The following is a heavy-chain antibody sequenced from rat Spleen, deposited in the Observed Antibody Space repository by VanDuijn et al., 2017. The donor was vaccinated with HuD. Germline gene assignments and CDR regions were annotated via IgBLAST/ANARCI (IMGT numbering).Heavy chain of an antibody. D-gene: IGHD1-10*01. J-gene: IGHJ4*01. V-gene: IGHV5-20*01. Sequence: EVQLVESGGGLVQPGRSLKLSCAASGFSFSNYDMAWVRQAPTKGLEWVASISYDGTKTYYRDSVKGRFTISRENAKSTLYLQMDSLRSEDTATYYCTTDHNNFYVMDAWGQGASVTVSS. CDR2: ISYDGTKT. CDR1: GFSFSNYD. CDR3: TTDHNNFYVMDA.